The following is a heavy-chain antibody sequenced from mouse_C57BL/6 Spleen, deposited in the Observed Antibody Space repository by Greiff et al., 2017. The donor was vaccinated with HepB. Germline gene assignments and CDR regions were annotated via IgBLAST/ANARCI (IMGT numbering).Heavy chain of an antibody. J-gene: IGHJ4*01. CDR2: IWGVGST. V-gene: IGHV2-6*01. CDR3: ARKTGGDYAMDY. D-gene: IGHD4-1*01. Sequence: VQRVESGPGLVAPSQSLSITCTVSGFSLTSYGVDWVRQSPGKGLEWLGVIWGVGSTNYNSALKSRLSISKDNSKSQVFLKMNSLQTDDTAMYYCARKTGGDYAMDYWGQGTSVTVSS. CDR1: GFSLTSYG.